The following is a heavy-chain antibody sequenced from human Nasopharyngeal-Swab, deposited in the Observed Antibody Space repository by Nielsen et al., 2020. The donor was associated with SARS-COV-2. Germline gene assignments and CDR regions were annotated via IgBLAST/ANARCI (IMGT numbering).Heavy chain of an antibody. Sequence: GGSLRLSCAASGFTFDDYAMHWVRQAPGEGLEWVSGISWNSGSIGYADSVKGRFTISRDNAKNSLYLQMNSLRAEDTALYYCAKTLNPYCSSTSCYSGGMDVWGQGTTVTVSS. CDR1: GFTFDDYA. D-gene: IGHD2-2*01. CDR2: ISWNSGSI. J-gene: IGHJ6*02. CDR3: AKTLNPYCSSTSCYSGGMDV. V-gene: IGHV3-9*01.